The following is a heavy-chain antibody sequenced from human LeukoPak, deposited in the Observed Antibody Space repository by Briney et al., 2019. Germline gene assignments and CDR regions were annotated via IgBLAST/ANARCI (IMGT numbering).Heavy chain of an antibody. CDR3: AKGKDYYDSSAGDY. CDR1: GYTFTSYD. V-gene: IGHV1-8*01. Sequence: GASVKVSCKASGYTFTSYDINWVRQATGQGLEWMGWMNPNSGNTGYAEQFQRRVTMTRNTSISTAYMELSRLRSDDTAVYYCAKGKDYYDSSAGDYWGQGTLVTVSS. CDR2: MNPNSGNT. J-gene: IGHJ4*02. D-gene: IGHD3-22*01.